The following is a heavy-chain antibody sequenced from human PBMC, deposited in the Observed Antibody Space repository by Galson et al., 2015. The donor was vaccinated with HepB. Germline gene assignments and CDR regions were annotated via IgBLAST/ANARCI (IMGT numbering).Heavy chain of an antibody. D-gene: IGHD3-9*01. CDR3: AADYDILTGYHYYYMDV. CDR1: GGSFSGYY. V-gene: IGHV4-34*01. J-gene: IGHJ6*03. CDR2: INHSGST. Sequence: SETLSLTCAVYGGSFSGYYWSWIRQPPGKGLEWIGEINHSGSTNYNPSLKSRVTISVDTSKNQFSLKLSSVTAADTAVYYCAADYDILTGYHYYYMDVWGKGTTVTVSS.